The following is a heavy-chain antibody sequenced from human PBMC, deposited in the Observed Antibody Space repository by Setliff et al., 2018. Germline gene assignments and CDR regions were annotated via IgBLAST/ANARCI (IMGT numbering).Heavy chain of an antibody. D-gene: IGHD3-3*01. Sequence: PGESLKISCAASGFTFSDSTMHWVRQASGKGPEWVGRIRTKANSYATAYATSVQDRFTISRHDSESTTYLQMNGLKTEDTAVYYCVRHMTYYDFWRGYYSTSDAFHVWGQGTMVTVSS. CDR3: VRHMTYYDFWRGYYSTSDAFHV. J-gene: IGHJ3*01. CDR1: GFTFSDST. CDR2: IRTKANSYAT. V-gene: IGHV3-73*01.